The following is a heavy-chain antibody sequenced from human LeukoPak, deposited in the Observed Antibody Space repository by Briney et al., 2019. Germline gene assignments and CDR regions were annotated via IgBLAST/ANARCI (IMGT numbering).Heavy chain of an antibody. CDR3: ARGGHRQKEF. V-gene: IGHV3-7*01. J-gene: IGHJ4*02. CDR1: GFSISNDW. D-gene: IGHD3-10*01. Sequence: GGSLRLSCAASGFSISNDWMSWVRQSPGKGLEWVAIIKHDGSDKYCVDSVKGRFTISRDNAKNSLYLQMSSLRAEDTAVYYCARGGHRQKEFWGQGTLVTVSS. CDR2: IKHDGSDK.